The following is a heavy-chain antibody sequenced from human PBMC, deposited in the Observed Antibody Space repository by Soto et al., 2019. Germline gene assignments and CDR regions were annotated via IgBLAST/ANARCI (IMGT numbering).Heavy chain of an antibody. V-gene: IGHV4-34*01. CDR1: GGSFSGYY. D-gene: IGHD1-26*01. CDR3: ARGFIVGAISRTADY. Sequence: SETLSLTCAVYGGSFSGYYWSWIRQPPGKGLEWIGEINHSGSTNYNPSLKSQVTISVDTSKIQFSLKLSSVTAADTAVYYCARGFIVGAISRTADYWGQGTLVTVSS. J-gene: IGHJ4*02. CDR2: INHSGST.